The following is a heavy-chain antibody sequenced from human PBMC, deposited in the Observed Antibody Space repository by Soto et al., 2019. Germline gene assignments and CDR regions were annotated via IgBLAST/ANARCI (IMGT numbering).Heavy chain of an antibody. CDR2: ISGSGGST. CDR1: GFTFSSYA. CDR3: AKGPQGVDFEELLWFGADAFDI. J-gene: IGHJ3*02. Sequence: PGGSLRLSCAASGFTFSSYAMSWVRQAPGKGLEWVSAISGSGGSTYYADSVKGRFTISRDNSKNTLYLQMNSLRAEDTAVYYCAKGPQGVDFEELLWFGADAFDIWGQGTMVTVSS. V-gene: IGHV3-23*01. D-gene: IGHD3-10*01.